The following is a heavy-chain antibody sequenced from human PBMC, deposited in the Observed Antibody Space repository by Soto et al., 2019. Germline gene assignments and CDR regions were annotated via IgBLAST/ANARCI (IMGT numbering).Heavy chain of an antibody. Sequence: GGSLRLSCAASGFAFVNYAMTWVRQTPGKGLEWVSAISANGVATLYADSVKGRFTISRDNSKNTLFLQMNSLRVEDTAVYYCAKGGLYDSGPGEYWGQGTQVTVSS. CDR1: GFAFVNYA. CDR2: ISANGVAT. J-gene: IGHJ4*02. V-gene: IGHV3-23*01. D-gene: IGHD6-19*01. CDR3: AKGGLYDSGPGEY.